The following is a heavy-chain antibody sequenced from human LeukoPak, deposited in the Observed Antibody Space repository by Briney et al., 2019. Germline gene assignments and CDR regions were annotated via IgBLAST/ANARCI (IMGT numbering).Heavy chain of an antibody. CDR2: INPNSGGT. J-gene: IGHJ6*03. CDR1: GYTFTGYY. CDR3: ARAYYYYYYMDV. Sequence: ASVKVSCKASGYTFTGYYMHWVRQAPGQGLEWMGWINPNSGGTNYAQKFQGRVTMTRDTSISTAYMELSRLRSDDTAVYYCARAYYYYYYMDVWGKGTTVTVSS. V-gene: IGHV1-2*02.